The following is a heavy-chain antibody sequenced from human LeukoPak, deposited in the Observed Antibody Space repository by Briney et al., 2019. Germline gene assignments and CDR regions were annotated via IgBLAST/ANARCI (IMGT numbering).Heavy chain of an antibody. CDR1: GFTFSTYS. Sequence: GGSLRPSCAASGFTFSTYSMTWVRQAPGKVLEWVSYISNSHTTIYYADSVKGRFTISRDNAKHSLYLQMNSLRAEDTAVYYCARDPGSGSLPDAFDIWGQGTMVTVSS. CDR3: ARDPGSGSLPDAFDI. CDR2: ISNSHTTI. J-gene: IGHJ3*02. D-gene: IGHD1-26*01. V-gene: IGHV3-48*01.